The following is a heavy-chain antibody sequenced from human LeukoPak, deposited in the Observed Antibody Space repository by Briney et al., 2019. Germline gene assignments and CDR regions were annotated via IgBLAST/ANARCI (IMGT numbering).Heavy chain of an antibody. Sequence: SETLSLTCAVSGGSINSDDWWSWVRQPPGRGLEWIGTMFPSGSSQYNLSLKSRVAISADMSKNQFSMKLSSVTAADTAVYYCARRGGIGVVPGATGWGWAMDVWGQGTTVAVSS. CDR1: GGSINSDDW. V-gene: IGHV4-4*02. CDR2: MFPSGSS. CDR3: ARRGGIGVVPGATGWGWAMDV. J-gene: IGHJ6*02. D-gene: IGHD2-2*01.